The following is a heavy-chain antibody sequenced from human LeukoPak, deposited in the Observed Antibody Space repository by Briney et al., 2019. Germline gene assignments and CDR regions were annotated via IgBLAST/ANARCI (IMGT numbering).Heavy chain of an antibody. CDR3: ASSLTRAWWFDP. Sequence: PSETLSLTCTVSGGSISSYYWSWIRQPPGKGLEWIGYIYYSGSTNYNPSLKSRVTISVDTSKNQFSLKLSSVTAADTAVYYCASSLTRAWWFDPWGQGTLVTVSS. V-gene: IGHV4-59*01. CDR1: GGSISSYY. CDR2: IYYSGST. J-gene: IGHJ5*02.